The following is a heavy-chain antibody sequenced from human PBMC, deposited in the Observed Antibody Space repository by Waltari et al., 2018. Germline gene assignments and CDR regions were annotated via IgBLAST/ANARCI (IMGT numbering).Heavy chain of an antibody. Sequence: QVQLVQSGAEVKKPGSSVKVSCKASGGTFSSYAISWVRQAPGQGLEWMGGIIPIFGTANYAQKFQGRVTITTDESTSTAYMELSSLRSEDTAVYYCARGYYDSSGYYWGNWYFDLWGRGTLVTVSS. CDR3: ARGYYDSSGYYWGNWYFDL. CDR2: IIPIFGTA. V-gene: IGHV1-69*05. D-gene: IGHD3-22*01. J-gene: IGHJ2*01. CDR1: GGTFSSYA.